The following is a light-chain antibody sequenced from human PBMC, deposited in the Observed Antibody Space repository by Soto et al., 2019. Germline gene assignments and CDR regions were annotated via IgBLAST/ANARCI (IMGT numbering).Light chain of an antibody. CDR3: QQSYSAPRT. V-gene: IGKV1-39*01. Sequence: DIQLTQSPSTLPAFVGDSVPITCRASQSISNWLAWYQQKPGKAPKLLIYAASSLQSGVPSRFSGSGSGTDFTLTINSLQHEDFATYYCQQSYSAPRTFGQGTKVDI. CDR2: AAS. J-gene: IGKJ1*01. CDR1: QSISNW.